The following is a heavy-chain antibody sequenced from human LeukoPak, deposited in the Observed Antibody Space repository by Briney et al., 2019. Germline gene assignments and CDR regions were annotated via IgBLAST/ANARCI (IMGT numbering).Heavy chain of an antibody. D-gene: IGHD2-15*01. Sequence: GGSLRLSCAASGFTFSDYYMSWIRQAPGKGLEWVSYISSSVSTIYYADSVKGRFTVSRDNAKNSLYMQMNSLRAEDTAVYYCGRSRLFSYCSGASCSSGFDYWGQGTLVTVSS. V-gene: IGHV3-11*01. J-gene: IGHJ4*02. CDR3: GRSRLFSYCSGASCSSGFDY. CDR1: GFTFSDYY. CDR2: ISSSVSTI.